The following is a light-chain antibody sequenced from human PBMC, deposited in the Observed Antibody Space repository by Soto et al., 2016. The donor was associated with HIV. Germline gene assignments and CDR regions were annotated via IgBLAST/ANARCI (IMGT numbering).Light chain of an antibody. CDR2: HAS. CDR3: LQHNSYPAI. Sequence: DIQMTQSPSSLSASVGDRVTVTCRASQGIGTDLGWYQQRPGEAPKRLIYHASSLQREVPSRFSGGGSGTEFTLTITNLQPEDFATYYCLQHNSYPAIFGGGTRVE. J-gene: IGKJ4*01. CDR1: QGIGTD. V-gene: IGKV1-17*02.